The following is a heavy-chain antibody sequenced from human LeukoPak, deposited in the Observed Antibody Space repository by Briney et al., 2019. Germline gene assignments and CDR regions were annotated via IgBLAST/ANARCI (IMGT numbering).Heavy chain of an antibody. CDR2: IYYSGST. D-gene: IGHD2-2*01. CDR1: GGSISSSSYY. V-gene: IGHV4-39*07. Sequence: SETLSLTCTVSGGSISSSSYYWGWIRQPPGKGLEWIGSIYYSGSTYYNPSLKSRVTISVDTSKNQFSLKLSSVTAADTAVYYCARGYCSSTSCYGRRFFDIWGQGTMVTVSS. J-gene: IGHJ3*02. CDR3: ARGYCSSTSCYGRRFFDI.